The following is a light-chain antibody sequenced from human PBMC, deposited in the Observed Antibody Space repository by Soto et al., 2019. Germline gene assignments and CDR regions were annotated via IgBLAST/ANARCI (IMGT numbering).Light chain of an antibody. CDR2: WAS. V-gene: IGKV4-1*01. Sequence: DIVMTQSTDSLAVSLGERATINCKSSQSVLYSSNNKNYLAWYQQKPGQPPKLLIYWASTRESGVPDRFSGSGSGTEFTLTISSLHAEDVAVYYCQQYYSTPLTFGGGTKVEIK. J-gene: IGKJ4*01. CDR1: QSVLYSSNNKNY. CDR3: QQYYSTPLT.